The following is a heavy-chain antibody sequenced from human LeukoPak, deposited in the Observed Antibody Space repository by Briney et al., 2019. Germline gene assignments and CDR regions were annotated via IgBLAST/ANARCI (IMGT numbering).Heavy chain of an antibody. CDR1: GFTFSSYG. Sequence: PGRSLRLSCAASGFTFSSYGMHWVRQAPGKGLEWVANIKQDGSEKFYVDSVKGRFTISRDNAKNSLFLQMNSLRADDTAVYYCASLGNWGQGTLVTVSS. D-gene: IGHD1-1*01. V-gene: IGHV3-7*01. CDR3: ASLGN. CDR2: IKQDGSEK. J-gene: IGHJ4*02.